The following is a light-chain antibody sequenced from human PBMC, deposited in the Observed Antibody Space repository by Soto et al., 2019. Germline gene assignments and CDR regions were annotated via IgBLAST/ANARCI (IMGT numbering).Light chain of an antibody. CDR3: SSYTSSSSPLV. V-gene: IGLV2-14*01. CDR2: DVS. Sequence: QSVLTQPASVSGSPGQSITISCTGTSSDVGGYNYVSWYQQHPGKAPKLMIYDVSNRPSGVSNRFSGSKSGNTASLTISGVQAAGEADYYCSSYTSSSSPLVFGGGTKLTVL. J-gene: IGLJ2*01. CDR1: SSDVGGYNY.